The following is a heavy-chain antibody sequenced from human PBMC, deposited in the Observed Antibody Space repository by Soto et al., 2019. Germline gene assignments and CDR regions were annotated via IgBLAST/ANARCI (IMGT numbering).Heavy chain of an antibody. CDR2: IYNSGST. CDR3: AYGDSRGPFDS. D-gene: IGHD4-17*01. Sequence: PSETLSLTCAVSGCSISSYYWSWIRQPPGKGLEWIGYIYNSGSTNYNPSLKSRVTISVDTSKNQFSLKLSSVTAADTAVYYCAYGDSRGPFDSWGQGTLVTVS. CDR1: GCSISSYY. J-gene: IGHJ4*02. V-gene: IGHV4-59*01.